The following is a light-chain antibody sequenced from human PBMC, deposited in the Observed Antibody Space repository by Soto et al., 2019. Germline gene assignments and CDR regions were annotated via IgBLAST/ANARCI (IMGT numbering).Light chain of an antibody. J-gene: IGLJ2*01. CDR1: SSDVGSYNL. CDR3: CSYAGSSSLV. CDR2: ESS. V-gene: IGLV2-23*01. Sequence: QSALTQPASVSGSPGQTVTISCTGTSSDVGSYNLVYWYQQRPGTAPKLLIYESSKRPSGVSNRFSGSKSGNTASLTISGLEAEGDSYYYCCSYAGSSSLVFGGGTKLTVL.